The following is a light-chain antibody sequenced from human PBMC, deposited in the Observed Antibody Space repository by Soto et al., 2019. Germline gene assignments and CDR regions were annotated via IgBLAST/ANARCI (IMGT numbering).Light chain of an antibody. J-gene: IGKJ3*01. CDR3: QKYGSSLT. CDR2: TLS. CDR1: QSLLDSDDGNSF. V-gene: IGKV2-40*01. Sequence: DSVMTQTPLSLPVTPGEPASISCRSSQSLLDSDDGNSFLDWEVQKPGQSPHLLTYTLSYRASGVPDRFSGSGSGTDFTLKISRAEAEDFAVYYCQKYGSSLTFGPGTKVDIK.